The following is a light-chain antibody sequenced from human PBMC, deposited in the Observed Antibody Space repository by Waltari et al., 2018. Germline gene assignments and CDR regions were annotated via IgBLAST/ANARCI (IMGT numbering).Light chain of an antibody. CDR2: HAS. Sequence: EILLTQSPDTLSVSPGERVTLSCRASESIATNLAWYQQRPGQAPRLLIFHASSRATDIPAKVSGSGSGTEFTLTISSLQAEDFAVYYCQQYNNWPPSTFGQGTKEEFK. CDR3: QQYNNWPPST. V-gene: IGKV3-15*01. J-gene: IGKJ1*01. CDR1: ESIATN.